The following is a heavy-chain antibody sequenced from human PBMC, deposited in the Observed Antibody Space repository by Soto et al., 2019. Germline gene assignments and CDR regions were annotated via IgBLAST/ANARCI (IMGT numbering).Heavy chain of an antibody. Sequence: SETLSLTCTVSGGSISSGGYYWSWLRQHPGKGLEWIGYIYYSGSTYYNPSLKSRVTISVDTSKNQFSLTLSSVTAADTAVYYCARDQLRHSYYYDSSGPFDYWGQGTLVTGSS. CDR3: ARDQLRHSYYYDSSGPFDY. V-gene: IGHV4-31*02. D-gene: IGHD3-22*01. CDR1: GGSISSGGYY. CDR2: IYYSGST. J-gene: IGHJ4*02.